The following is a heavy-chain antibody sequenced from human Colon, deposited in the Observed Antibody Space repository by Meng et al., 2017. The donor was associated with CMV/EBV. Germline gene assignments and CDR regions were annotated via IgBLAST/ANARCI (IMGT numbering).Heavy chain of an antibody. Sequence: GRVGWSGGGLVMPGGSLRVSFAASGFPLTNVRMAWVRKAPGKGLGWVGRIKRKRDGETADYGATVKGRFTISRDDSKSMLYLQMNSLKTEDTAVYFCITDDTGHDWGYWGRGTLVTVSS. J-gene: IGHJ4*02. CDR1: GFPLTNVR. D-gene: IGHD5-12*01. CDR3: ITDDTGHDWGY. CDR2: IKRKRDGETA. V-gene: IGHV3-15*01.